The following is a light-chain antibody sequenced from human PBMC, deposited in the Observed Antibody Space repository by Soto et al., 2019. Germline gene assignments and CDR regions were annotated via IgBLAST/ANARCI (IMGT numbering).Light chain of an antibody. CDR1: SSNIGRNS. V-gene: IGLV1-44*01. Sequence: QSVLTQPPSVSGAPGQRVTISCSGSSSNIGRNSVNWYKQLPGAAPKLLISSNNQRPSGVPDRFSGSKSGTAASLAISGLQSEDEADYYCAAWDDSLNGPVFGGGTKLTVL. J-gene: IGLJ3*02. CDR3: AAWDDSLNGPV. CDR2: SNN.